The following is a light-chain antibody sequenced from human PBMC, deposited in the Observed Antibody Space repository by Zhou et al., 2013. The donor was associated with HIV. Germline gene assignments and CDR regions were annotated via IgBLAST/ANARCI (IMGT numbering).Light chain of an antibody. CDR2: DAS. Sequence: DIQMTQSPSSLSASVGDRVTIACRASQDIANYLNWYQHKPGKPPKLLIYDASILDIGVPSRFSGNRSGRNFTFTISSLQPEDIATYYCQQSDNLPLTFGPGTTVDF. V-gene: IGKV1-33*01. CDR3: QQSDNLPLT. J-gene: IGKJ3*01. CDR1: QDIANY.